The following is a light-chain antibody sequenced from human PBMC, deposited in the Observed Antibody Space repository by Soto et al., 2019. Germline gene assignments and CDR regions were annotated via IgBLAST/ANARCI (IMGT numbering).Light chain of an antibody. CDR2: EVN. J-gene: IGLJ2*01. V-gene: IGLV2-18*02. Sequence: QSALTQPPSVSGSPGQSVTISCTGTSSDIGRYNRVSWYQQSPGTAPKLMIYEVNNRPSGVPDRFSGSRSGNTASLTISGLQAEDEGDYYCSSGTSSSTLVFGGGTKLTVL. CDR1: SSDIGRYNR. CDR3: SSGTSSSTLV.